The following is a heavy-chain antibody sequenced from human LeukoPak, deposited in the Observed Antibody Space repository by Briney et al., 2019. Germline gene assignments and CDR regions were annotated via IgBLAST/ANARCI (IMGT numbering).Heavy chain of an antibody. CDR3: ARGSINYGAYFSS. J-gene: IGHJ4*02. V-gene: IGHV4-59*01. CDR2: IYYSGST. Sequence: PSETLSLTCAASGFSISSYYWSWIRQPPGKGLEWIGYIYYSGSTNYNPSLKRRVTISVDTSKNQSSLKLSSVTAADTAVYYCARGSINYGAYFSSWGQGTPVTVSS. D-gene: IGHD4-17*01. CDR1: GFSISSYY.